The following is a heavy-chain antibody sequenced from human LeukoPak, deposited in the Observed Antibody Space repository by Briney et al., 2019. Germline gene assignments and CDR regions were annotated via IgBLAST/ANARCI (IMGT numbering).Heavy chain of an antibody. D-gene: IGHD2-15*01. CDR1: GFTFSSYG. Sequence: GGSLRLSCAASGFTFSSYGMHWVRQAPGKGLEWVAVISYDGNTEYYADSVKGRFTISRDNSKNTLYLQMNSLRAEDTAVYYCAKLRGSAPLIYYFDYWGQGTLVTVSS. V-gene: IGHV3-30*18. CDR3: AKLRGSAPLIYYFDY. J-gene: IGHJ4*02. CDR2: ISYDGNTE.